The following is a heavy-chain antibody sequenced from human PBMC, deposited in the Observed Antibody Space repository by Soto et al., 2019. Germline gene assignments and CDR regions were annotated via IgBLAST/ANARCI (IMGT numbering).Heavy chain of an antibody. V-gene: IGHV1-69*12. CDR2: ITPIFGTA. CDR3: XXXXXXXXYYYGMDV. Sequence: QVQLVQSGAEVKKPGSSVKVSCKASGGTFSSYAISWVRQAPGQGLEWMGGITPIFGTANYAQKFQGRFTITAEEXXXXXXXXXXXXXXXXXXXXXCXXXXXXXXYYYGMDVWGQGTTVTVSS. CDR1: GGTFSSYA. J-gene: IGHJ6*02.